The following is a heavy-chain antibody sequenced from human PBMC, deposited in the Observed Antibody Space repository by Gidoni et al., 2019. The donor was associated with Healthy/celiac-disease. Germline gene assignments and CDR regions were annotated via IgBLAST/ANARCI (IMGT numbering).Heavy chain of an antibody. CDR2: ISGSGGST. Sequence: EVQLLESGGGLVQPGGSLRLSCAASGFTFSSYAMSWVRQAPGKGLEWVSAISGSGGSTYYADSGKGRFTISRDNSKNTLYLQMNSLRAEDTAVYYCAKDPPVVVTAVDYFDYWGQGTLVTVSS. CDR3: AKDPPVVVTAVDYFDY. CDR1: GFTFSSYA. J-gene: IGHJ4*02. D-gene: IGHD2-21*02. V-gene: IGHV3-23*01.